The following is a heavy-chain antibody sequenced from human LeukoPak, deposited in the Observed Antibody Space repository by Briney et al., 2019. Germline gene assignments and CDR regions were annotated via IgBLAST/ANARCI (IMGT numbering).Heavy chain of an antibody. CDR3: ARVHDFWSGRWFDP. V-gene: IGHV4-59*01. D-gene: IGHD3-3*01. CDR1: GGSISSYY. CDR2: IYYSGST. J-gene: IGHJ5*02. Sequence: SSETLSLTCTVSGGSISSYYWSWIRQPPGKGLEWIGDIYYSGSTNYNPSLKSRVTISVDTSKTQFSLKLSSVTAADTAVYYCARVHDFWSGRWFDPWGQGTLVTVSS.